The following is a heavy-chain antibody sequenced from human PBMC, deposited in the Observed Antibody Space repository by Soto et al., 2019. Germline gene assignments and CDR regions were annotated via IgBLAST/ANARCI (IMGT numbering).Heavy chain of an antibody. CDR2: MNPNSGNT. J-gene: IGHJ5*01. V-gene: IGHV1-8*01. CDR3: XXXXXXXWYWFDS. CDR1: GYTFTSFD. Sequence: QVQLVQSGTEVKTPGASVKVSCKASGYTFTSFDIQWVRQATGQGLEWMGWMNPNSGNTGYAQKFQGRVTMTRDTSITTXXXXXXXXXXXXXXXXXXXXXXXXXWYWFDSWGQGTLVTVSS. D-gene: IGHD6-13*01.